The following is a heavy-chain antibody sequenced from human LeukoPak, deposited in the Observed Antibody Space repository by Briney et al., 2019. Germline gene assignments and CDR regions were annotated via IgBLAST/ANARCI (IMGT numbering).Heavy chain of an antibody. J-gene: IGHJ4*02. D-gene: IGHD3-10*01. CDR2: IHYSGST. CDR1: GGSVSSYY. CDR3: ARWHYGSTSFDY. V-gene: IGHV4-59*02. Sequence: SETLSLTCTVSGGSVSSYYWSWIRQPPGKGLEWIGYIHYSGSTNYNPSLKSRVTISIDTSKNQFSLKVSSVTAADTAVYYCARWHYGSTSFDYWGQGTPVTVS.